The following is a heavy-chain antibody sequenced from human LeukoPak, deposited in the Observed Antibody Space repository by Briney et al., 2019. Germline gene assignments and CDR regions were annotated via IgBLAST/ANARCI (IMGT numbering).Heavy chain of an antibody. CDR2: IYTSGST. Sequence: PSETLSLTCTVSGGSISSGSYYWSWIRQPAGKGLEWIGRIYTSGSTNYNPSLKSRVTISVDTSKNQFSLKLSSVTAADTAVYYCARRGRGYSGYDPNWFDPWGQGTLVTVSS. J-gene: IGHJ5*02. V-gene: IGHV4-61*02. CDR3: ARRGRGYSGYDPNWFDP. CDR1: GGSISSGSYY. D-gene: IGHD5-12*01.